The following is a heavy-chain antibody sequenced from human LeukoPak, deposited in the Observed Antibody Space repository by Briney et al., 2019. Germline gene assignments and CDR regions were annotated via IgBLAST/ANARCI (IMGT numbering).Heavy chain of an antibody. CDR1: GFTFSSYA. CDR3: AKQLGYCSDGSCYFPY. D-gene: IGHD2-15*01. CDR2: ISGSGDNT. V-gene: IGHV3-23*01. J-gene: IGHJ4*02. Sequence: PGGSLRLSCAASGFTFSSYAMSWVRQVPGKGLEWVSVISGSGDNTYYADSVKGRFTISRDNSKNMLYLQMNGLRAEDAAVYYCAKQLGYCSDGSCYFPYWGQGTLVTVSS.